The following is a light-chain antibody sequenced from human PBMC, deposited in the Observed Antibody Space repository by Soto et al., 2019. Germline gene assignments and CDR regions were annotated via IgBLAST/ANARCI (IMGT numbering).Light chain of an antibody. CDR3: QQNNKWPPVT. CDR2: GAS. CDR1: QTISND. V-gene: IGKV3-15*01. Sequence: EVVMTQSPATVSVSPGEGVTLSCRASQTISNDLAWYQQKPGQAPRLLIYGASTRATGVPAGFSGGGSGTEFTLTIRSLQSEDFAFYYCQQNNKWPPVTFGGGTKVEIK. J-gene: IGKJ4*01.